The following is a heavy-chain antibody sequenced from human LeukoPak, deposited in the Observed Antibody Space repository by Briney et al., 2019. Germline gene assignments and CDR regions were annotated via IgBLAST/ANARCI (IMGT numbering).Heavy chain of an antibody. V-gene: IGHV4-59*06. Sequence: SETLSLTCAVYGASFSRDYWSWIRQPPGKGLEWIGYIYYSGSTYYNPSLKSRVTISVDTSKNQFSLKLSSVTAADTAVYYCARGYCSGGSCYTFNYWGQGTLVTVSS. CDR2: IYYSGST. D-gene: IGHD2-15*01. CDR1: GASFSRDY. J-gene: IGHJ4*02. CDR3: ARGYCSGGSCYTFNY.